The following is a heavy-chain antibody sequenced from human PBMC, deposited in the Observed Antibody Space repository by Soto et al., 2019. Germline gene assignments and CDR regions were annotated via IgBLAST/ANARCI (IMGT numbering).Heavy chain of an antibody. CDR3: ARVLEITMIVVALDY. CDR2: INYSGST. CDR1: GGSFSGYY. V-gene: IGHV4-34*01. J-gene: IGHJ4*02. Sequence: QVQLQQWGAGLLKPSETLSLTCAVYGGSFSGYYWSWIRQPPGKGLEWIGEINYSGSTNYNPSLKSRVTISVDTSKNQFSLKLSSVTAADTAVYYCARVLEITMIVVALDYWGQGTLVTVSS. D-gene: IGHD3-22*01.